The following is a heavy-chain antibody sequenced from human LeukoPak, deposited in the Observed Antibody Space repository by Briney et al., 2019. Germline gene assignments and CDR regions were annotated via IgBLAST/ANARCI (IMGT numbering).Heavy chain of an antibody. CDR3: ASKGPAIFYFDY. V-gene: IGHV3-30*04. J-gene: IGHJ4*02. D-gene: IGHD3-3*01. CDR2: ISHDGSNK. CDR1: GFTFSSYA. Sequence: PGRSLRLSCAAPGFTFSSYAMHWVRQAPGKGLEWVAVISHDGSNKYYADSVKGRFTISRDNSKNTLYLQMNSLRAEDTAVYYCASKGPAIFYFDYWGQGTLVTVSS.